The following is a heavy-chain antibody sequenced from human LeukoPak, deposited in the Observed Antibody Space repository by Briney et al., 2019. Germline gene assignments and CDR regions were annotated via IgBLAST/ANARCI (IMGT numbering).Heavy chain of an antibody. J-gene: IGHJ4*02. CDR1: GGSISSGDYY. CDR2: IYYSGST. Sequence: PSQTLSLTCTVSGGSISSGDYYWSWIRQPPGKGLEWIGYIYYSGSTYYNPSLKSRVTISADTSKNQFSLKLSSVTAADTAVYYCARGDNYYDSSGYDYWGQGTLVTVSS. CDR3: ARGDNYYDSSGYDY. D-gene: IGHD3-22*01. V-gene: IGHV4-30-4*01.